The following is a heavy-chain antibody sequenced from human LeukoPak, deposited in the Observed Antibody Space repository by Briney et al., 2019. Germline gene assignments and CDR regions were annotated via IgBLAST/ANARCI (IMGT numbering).Heavy chain of an antibody. CDR3: ARAAWWQWLVHYYFDY. J-gene: IGHJ4*02. D-gene: IGHD6-19*01. CDR1: GFTFSSYW. V-gene: IGHV3-7*01. CDR2: IKQDGSEK. Sequence: GGSLRLSCAASGFTFSSYWMSWVRQAPGKGLEWVANIKQDGSEKYYVDSVKGRFTISRDNAKNSLYLQMNSLRAEDTAVYYCARAAWWQWLVHYYFDYWGQGTLVTVSS.